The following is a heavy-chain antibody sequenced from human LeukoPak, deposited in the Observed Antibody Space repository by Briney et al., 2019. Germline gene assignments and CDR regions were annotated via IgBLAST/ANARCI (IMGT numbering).Heavy chain of an antibody. V-gene: IGHV1-18*01. CDR3: ARAIPFPVGATTGYYYYMDV. CDR1: GHTFTSYG. D-gene: IGHD1-26*01. Sequence: GASVKVSCKASGHTFTSYGISWVRQAPGQGLEWMGWISAYNGNTNYAQKLQGRVTMTTDTSTSTAYMELRSLRSDDTAVYYCARAIPFPVGATTGYYYYMDVWGKGTTVTVSS. J-gene: IGHJ6*03. CDR2: ISAYNGNT.